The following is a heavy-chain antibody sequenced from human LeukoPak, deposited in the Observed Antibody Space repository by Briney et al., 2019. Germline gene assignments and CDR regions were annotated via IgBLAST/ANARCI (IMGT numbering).Heavy chain of an antibody. D-gene: IGHD3-10*01. V-gene: IGHV1-2*02. CDR3: VRDSREPPLVRGPTSGDY. CDR2: INPNSGVT. Sequence: GASVKVSCKASGYTFPGYQIHWVRQAPGQGLQWMGWINPNSGVTNYAQKFQGRVTVTRDPSISTVYMELSGLTSDDTAFYYCVRDSREPPLVRGPTSGDYWGQGTLDTVSS. J-gene: IGHJ4*02. CDR1: GYTFPGYQ.